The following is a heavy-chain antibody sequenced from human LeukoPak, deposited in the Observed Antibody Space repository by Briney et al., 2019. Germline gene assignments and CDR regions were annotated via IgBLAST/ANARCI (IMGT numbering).Heavy chain of an antibody. V-gene: IGHV4-34*01. Sequence: SSETLSLTCTISGGSVSDYYWSWIRQPPGKGLEWIGEINHSGSANYNPSLKSRVTISVDTSKNQFSLKLSSVTAADTAVYYCAREKPYYYYMDVWGKGTTVTVSS. CDR1: GGSVSDYY. CDR3: AREKPYYYYMDV. J-gene: IGHJ6*03. CDR2: INHSGSA.